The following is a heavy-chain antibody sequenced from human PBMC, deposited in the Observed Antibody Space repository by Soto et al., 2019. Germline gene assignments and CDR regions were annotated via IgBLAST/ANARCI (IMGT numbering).Heavy chain of an antibody. D-gene: IGHD3-22*01. CDR2: ISGSGGST. V-gene: IGHV3-23*01. J-gene: IGHJ5*02. CDR3: AKVAGYYYDSSGYYSWFDP. CDR1: GFTFSSYA. Sequence: EVQLLESGGGLVQPGGSLRLSCAASGFTFSSYAMSWVRQAPGKGLEWVSAISGSGGSTYYADSVKGRFTISRDNSKNTLYLQMNSLRAEDTAVYYCAKVAGYYYDSSGYYSWFDPWGQGTLVTVSS.